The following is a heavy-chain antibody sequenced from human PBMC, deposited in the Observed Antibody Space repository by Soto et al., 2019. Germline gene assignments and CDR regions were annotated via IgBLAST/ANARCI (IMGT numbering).Heavy chain of an antibody. CDR1: GFTFSSYG. J-gene: IGHJ4*02. CDR3: ARDGDVNTGFGKDY. V-gene: IGHV3-33*01. CDR2: IWHDGGNK. D-gene: IGHD3-16*01. Sequence: GGSLRLSCAASGFTFSSYGMHWVRQAPGKGLEWVAFIWHDGGNKFYAESVKGRFTISRDDSKNTLYLQMTSLSAEDTAMYYCARDGDVNTGFGKDYWGQGTLVTVSS.